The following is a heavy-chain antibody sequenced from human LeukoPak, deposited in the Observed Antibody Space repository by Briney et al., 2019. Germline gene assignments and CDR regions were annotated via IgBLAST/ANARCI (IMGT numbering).Heavy chain of an antibody. CDR2: IYPGDSDT. CDR1: GYSFTSYW. D-gene: IGHD6-19*01. J-gene: IGHJ5*02. CDR3: ARQVGSGWYYNWFDP. Sequence: KVGESLKISCKGSGYSFTSYWIGWVRQMPGKGLEWMGIIYPGDSDTRYSPSFQGQVTISADKSISTAYLQWSSLKASDTAMYYCARQVGSGWYYNWFDPWGQGTLVTVSS. V-gene: IGHV5-51*01.